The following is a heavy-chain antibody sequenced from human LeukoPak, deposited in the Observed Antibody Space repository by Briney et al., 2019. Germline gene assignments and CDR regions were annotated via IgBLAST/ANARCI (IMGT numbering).Heavy chain of an antibody. CDR2: INHSGST. CDR1: GGPFSGYY. J-gene: IGHJ4*02. Sequence: PSETLSLTCAVYGGPFSGYYWSWIRQPPGKGLEWIGEINHSGSTNYNPSLKSRVTISVDTSKNQFSLKLSSVTAADTAVYYCASSRWGDYVFDYWGQGTLVTVSS. D-gene: IGHD3-16*01. V-gene: IGHV4-34*01. CDR3: ASSRWGDYVFDY.